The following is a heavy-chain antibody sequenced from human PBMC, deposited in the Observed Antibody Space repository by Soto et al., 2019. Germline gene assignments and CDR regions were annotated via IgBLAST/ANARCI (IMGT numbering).Heavy chain of an antibody. CDR1: GGTFSSYA. Sequence: QVQLVQSGAEVKKPGSSVKVSCTASGGTFSSYAISWVRQAPGQGLEWMGGIIPIFGTANYAQKFQGRVTITADESTSTAYMELSSVRSEATAVYYCARGGSYKTHSWFDPWGQGILVTVSS. D-gene: IGHD1-26*01. V-gene: IGHV1-69*01. J-gene: IGHJ5*02. CDR3: ARGGSYKTHSWFDP. CDR2: IIPIFGTA.